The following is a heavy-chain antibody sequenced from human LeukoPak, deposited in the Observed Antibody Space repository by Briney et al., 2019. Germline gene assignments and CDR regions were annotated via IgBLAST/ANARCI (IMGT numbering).Heavy chain of an antibody. CDR3: ARDNSVYYYDSSGYYIGPGPVRTFDY. CDR2: ISAYNGNT. V-gene: IGHV1-18*01. CDR1: GYTFTSYG. J-gene: IGHJ4*02. D-gene: IGHD3-22*01. Sequence: ASVKVSCKASGYTFTSYGISWVRQAPGQGLEWTGWISAYNGNTNYAQKLQGRVTMTTDTSTSTAYMELRSLRSDDTAVYYCARDNSVYYYDSSGYYIGPGPVRTFDYWGQGTPVTVSS.